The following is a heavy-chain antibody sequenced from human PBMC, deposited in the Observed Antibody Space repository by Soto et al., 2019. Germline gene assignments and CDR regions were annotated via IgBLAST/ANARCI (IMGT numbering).Heavy chain of an antibody. CDR2: ISYSGGS. CDR3: ASQGPHPGVVIILLFDY. CDR1: GGSISRRGYY. J-gene: IGHJ4*02. D-gene: IGHD2-21*01. V-gene: IGHV4-39*01. Sequence: QVQLQESGPGLVKPSETLSLTCTVSGGSISRRGYYWSWIRQPPGKGLEWIGRISYSGGSYYKPSHQSRVTISADTSKHQFSLKMTPLTSADTSVSYCASQGPHPGVVIILLFDYWGPGTQVTGS.